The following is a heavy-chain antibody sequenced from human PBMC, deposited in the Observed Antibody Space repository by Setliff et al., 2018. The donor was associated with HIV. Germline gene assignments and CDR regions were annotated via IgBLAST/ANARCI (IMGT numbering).Heavy chain of an antibody. CDR2: IYYTGIT. V-gene: IGHV4-59*02. J-gene: IGHJ4*02. CDR1: GGSVTSYL. Sequence: PSETLSLTCSISGGSVTSYLWHWFRQPPGKGLEWIGYIYYTGITDNNPSLEGRVTISVDTSKNQVSLRLKSVTTADTAVYYCTRVRLGNYGRQLRPFDYWGQGTLVTVSS. D-gene: IGHD4-17*01. CDR3: TRVRLGNYGRQLRPFDY.